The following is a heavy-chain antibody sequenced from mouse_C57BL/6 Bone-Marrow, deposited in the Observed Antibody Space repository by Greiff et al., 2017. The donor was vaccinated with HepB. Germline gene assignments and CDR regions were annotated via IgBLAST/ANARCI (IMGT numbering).Heavy chain of an antibody. CDR2: INPSSGYT. CDR1: GYTFTSYW. D-gene: IGHD3-2*02. V-gene: IGHV1-7*01. CDR3: ARKESSGYFDY. J-gene: IGHJ2*01. Sequence: QVQLQQSGAELAKPGASVKLSCKASGYTFTSYWMHWVKQRPGQGLEWIGYINPSSGYTKYNQKFKDKATLTADKSYSTAYMQLSSLTYEDSAVYYCARKESSGYFDYWGQGTTLTVSS.